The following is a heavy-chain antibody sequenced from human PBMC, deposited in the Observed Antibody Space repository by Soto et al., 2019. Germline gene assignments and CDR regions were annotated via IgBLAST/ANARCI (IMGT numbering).Heavy chain of an antibody. D-gene: IGHD3-22*01. CDR3: AHSWATYYYDSSGYPTNWFDP. J-gene: IGHJ5*02. CDR1: GFSLSTSGVG. Sequence: QITLKESGPTLVKPTQTLTLTCTFSGFSLSTSGVGVGWIRQPPGKALEWLALIYWDDDKRYSPSLKSRLTITKDTSKNQVVLTMTNMDPVDTATYYCAHSWATYYYDSSGYPTNWFDPWGQGTLVTVSS. V-gene: IGHV2-5*02. CDR2: IYWDDDK.